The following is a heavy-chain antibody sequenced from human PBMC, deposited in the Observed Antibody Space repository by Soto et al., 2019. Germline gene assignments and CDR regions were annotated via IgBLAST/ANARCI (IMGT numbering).Heavy chain of an antibody. D-gene: IGHD3-10*01. J-gene: IGHJ4*02. CDR2: IIPLFGTP. CDR1: GGIFSTYA. Sequence: QVQLVQSGAEVKKPGSSVNVSCKASGGIFSTYAISWLRQAPGQGLEWMGGIIPLFGTPNYAQRFQGRVTITADASTITAYMELSRLRSEDTAVYYCARDRDDYGSGNYYNRIDFWGQGTLVTVSS. V-gene: IGHV1-69*01. CDR3: ARDRDDYGSGNYYNRIDF.